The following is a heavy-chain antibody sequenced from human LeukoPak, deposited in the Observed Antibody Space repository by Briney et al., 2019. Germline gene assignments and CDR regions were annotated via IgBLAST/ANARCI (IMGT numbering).Heavy chain of an antibody. J-gene: IGHJ4*02. Sequence: PGGSLRLSCAASRFTFSDYYMSWIRQAPGKGLEWVSYISSSGTTIYYADSVKGRFTISRDNAKNSLYLQVNSLRAEDTAVYYCARDGSYWDFDYWGQGTLVTVSS. V-gene: IGHV3-11*01. CDR3: ARDGSYWDFDY. D-gene: IGHD1-26*01. CDR2: ISSSGTTI. CDR1: RFTFSDYY.